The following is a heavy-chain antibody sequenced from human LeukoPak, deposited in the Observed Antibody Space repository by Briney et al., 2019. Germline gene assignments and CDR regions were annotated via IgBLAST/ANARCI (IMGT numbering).Heavy chain of an antibody. Sequence: GGSLRLSCAASGFTVSGFTVSNKYMTWVRQAPGKGLEWVSLIYSDGRTNYADSVKGRCTISRDNSKNTLYLQMNSLRAEDTAVYYCARVTYGSGTYGAFDYWGQGTLVTVSS. CDR2: IYSDGRT. V-gene: IGHV3-53*01. CDR3: ARVTYGSGTYGAFDY. J-gene: IGHJ4*02. CDR1: GFTVSGFTVSNKY. D-gene: IGHD3-10*01.